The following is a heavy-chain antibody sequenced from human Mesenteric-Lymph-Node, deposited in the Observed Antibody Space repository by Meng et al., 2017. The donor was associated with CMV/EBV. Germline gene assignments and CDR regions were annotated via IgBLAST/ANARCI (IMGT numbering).Heavy chain of an antibody. D-gene: IGHD5-18*01. CDR2: INHSGRT. V-gene: IGHV4-34*01. J-gene: IGHJ5*02. Sequence: GSLRLSWAVYGGSFSGFYWSCIRQPPGKGLEWIGEINHSGRTNYNPSLKSRVTISVDTSKNQFSLKLTSVTAADTAVYYCARMGYSDGHEVDLWSQGTLVTVSS. CDR3: ARMGYSDGHEVDL. CDR1: GGSFSGFY.